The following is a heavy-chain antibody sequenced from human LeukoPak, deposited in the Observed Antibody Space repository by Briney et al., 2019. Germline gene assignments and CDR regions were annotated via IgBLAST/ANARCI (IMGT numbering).Heavy chain of an antibody. Sequence: PGGSLRLSCVASGFTFGKYWMSWIRQPPGKGLEWIGYIYNSGSTNHNPSLRSRVTISVDTSKNQFSLKLSSVTAADTAVYYCAKSWRPRRWPDSFDPWGQGTLVTVSS. D-gene: IGHD5-24*01. CDR2: IYNSGST. CDR3: AKSWRPRRWPDSFDP. J-gene: IGHJ5*02. CDR1: GFTFGKYW. V-gene: IGHV4-59*01.